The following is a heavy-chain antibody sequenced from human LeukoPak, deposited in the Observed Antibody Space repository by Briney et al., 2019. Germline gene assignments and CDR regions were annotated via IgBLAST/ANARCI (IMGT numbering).Heavy chain of an antibody. Sequence: ASVKVFCKASGYTFTNYAMHWVRQAPGQRLEWMGWINAGNGNTKYSQKFQGRVTITRDTSASTAYMELSSLRSEDTAVYYCARDDCTNGVCYLLPTSSSPNLDYWGQGTLVTVSS. D-gene: IGHD2-8*01. CDR3: ARDDCTNGVCYLLPTSSSPNLDY. CDR2: INAGNGNT. V-gene: IGHV1-3*01. J-gene: IGHJ4*02. CDR1: GYTFTNYA.